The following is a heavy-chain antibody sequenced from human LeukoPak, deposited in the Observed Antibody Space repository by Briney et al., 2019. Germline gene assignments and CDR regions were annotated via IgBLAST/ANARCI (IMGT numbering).Heavy chain of an antibody. CDR3: ARGGIPHPHRIDY. CDR1: GYSFTSYW. Sequence: GSLKTSWKCPGYSFTSYWIGWVRPMPGKGPGWMGITYPGASHTKYSPSFQGQVTISADKYISTAYLQWSSLNASDTAMYYCARGGIPHPHRIDYWGQGTLVTVSS. J-gene: IGHJ4*02. CDR2: TYPGASHT. V-gene: IGHV5-51*01. D-gene: IGHD1-26*01.